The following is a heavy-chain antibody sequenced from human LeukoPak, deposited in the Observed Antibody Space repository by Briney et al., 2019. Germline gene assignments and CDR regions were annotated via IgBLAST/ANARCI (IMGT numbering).Heavy chain of an antibody. CDR3: ARGGHYGLDY. Sequence: SETLSLTCIVSGGYISGHYWSWIRQHPGMGLEWIGYIYNSDSGSTNYNLSLKSRVTISVDTSKNQFSLKLSSVTAADTAVYYCARGGHYGLDYWGQGTLVTVSS. D-gene: IGHD3-10*01. CDR2: IYNSDSGST. CDR1: GGYISGHY. J-gene: IGHJ4*02. V-gene: IGHV4-59*11.